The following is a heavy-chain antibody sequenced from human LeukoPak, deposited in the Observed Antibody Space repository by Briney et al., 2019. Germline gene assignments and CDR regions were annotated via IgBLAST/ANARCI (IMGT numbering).Heavy chain of an antibody. D-gene: IGHD4-17*01. V-gene: IGHV3-30*18. Sequence: GGSLRLSCAASGITFRSYGMHWVRQAPGKGLEWVAVISYDGNHKYYADSVKGRFSVSRDNYKNTLYLQMNSLRADDTAVYYCAKGARGDTVTSIVGLNWFDPWGQGTLVTVSS. CDR2: ISYDGNHK. J-gene: IGHJ5*02. CDR3: AKGARGDTVTSIVGLNWFDP. CDR1: GITFRSYG.